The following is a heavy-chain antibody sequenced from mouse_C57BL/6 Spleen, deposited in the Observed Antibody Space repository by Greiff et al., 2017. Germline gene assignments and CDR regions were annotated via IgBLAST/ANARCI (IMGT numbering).Heavy chain of an antibody. V-gene: IGHV2-5*01. D-gene: IGHD1-1*01. CDR1: GFSLTSYG. CDR3: AKTSVVDWYFDG. J-gene: IGHJ1*03. Sequence: QVQLQQSGPGLVQPSQSLSITCTVSGFSLTSYGVHWVRQSPGKGLEWLGVIWRGGSTDYNAAFMSRLSITKDNSNSQVFFRMNSLQTDDTAIYYCAKTSVVDWYFDGWGTGTTVTVSS. CDR2: IWRGGST.